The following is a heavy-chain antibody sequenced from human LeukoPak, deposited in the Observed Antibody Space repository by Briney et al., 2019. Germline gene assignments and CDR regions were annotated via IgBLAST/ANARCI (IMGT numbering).Heavy chain of an antibody. J-gene: IGHJ4*02. Sequence: GGSLRLSCAASGFTVSSNFMSWVRQAPGKGLEWVSVIYSGGSTYYADSVKGRFTISRDNSKNTLYLQMNSLSVEDTAVYYCALELVTDYWGQGTLVTVSS. D-gene: IGHD3-9*01. CDR2: IYSGGST. CDR1: GFTVSSNF. V-gene: IGHV3-66*01. CDR3: ALELVTDY.